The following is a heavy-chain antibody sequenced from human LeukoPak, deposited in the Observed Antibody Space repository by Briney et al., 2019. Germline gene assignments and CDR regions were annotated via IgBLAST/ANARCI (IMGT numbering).Heavy chain of an antibody. J-gene: IGHJ4*02. D-gene: IGHD1-14*01. CDR3: ARVGARGIYYFDY. CDR2: IYYSGST. Sequence: SETLSLTCTVTGGSLSRYSWSWMRQPPGKGLEWIGYIYYSGSTNYNPSLKSRVTISVDTSKNQFSMKLSSVTAADTAVYYCARVGARGIYYFDYWGQGTLVTVSS. V-gene: IGHV4-59*01. CDR1: GGSLSRYS.